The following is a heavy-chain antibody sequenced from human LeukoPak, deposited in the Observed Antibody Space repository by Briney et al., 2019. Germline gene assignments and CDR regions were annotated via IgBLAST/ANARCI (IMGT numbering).Heavy chain of an antibody. Sequence: SETLSLTCAVYGGSFSGYYWSWIRQPPGKGLEWIGYIYYSGSTNYNPSLKSRATISVDTSKNQFSLKLSSVTAADTAVYYCARAIIDAFDIWGQGTMVTVSS. CDR3: ARAIIDAFDI. V-gene: IGHV4-59*01. J-gene: IGHJ3*02. CDR2: IYYSGST. CDR1: GGSFSGYY.